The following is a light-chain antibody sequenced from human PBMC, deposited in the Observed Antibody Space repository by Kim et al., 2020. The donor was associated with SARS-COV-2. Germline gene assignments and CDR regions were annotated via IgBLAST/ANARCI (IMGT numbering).Light chain of an antibody. CDR1: TLGDKL. CDR2: QNT. V-gene: IGLV3-1*01. CDR3: QTWDGSTAV. J-gene: IGLJ2*01. Sequence: SVSPGQTASITGSGDTLGDKLCCWYQQKPGRSPILVNYQNTKRPSGIPERFSGSNSGNTATLTISGTQSMDEADYYCQTWDGSTAVFGGGTQLTVL.